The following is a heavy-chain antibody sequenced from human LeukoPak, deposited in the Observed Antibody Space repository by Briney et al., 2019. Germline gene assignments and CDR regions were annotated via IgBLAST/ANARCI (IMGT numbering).Heavy chain of an antibody. V-gene: IGHV3-30*02. CDR2: IRYDGSNK. CDR1: GFTFSSYG. D-gene: IGHD3-22*01. Sequence: GGSLRLSCAASGFTFSSYGMHWVRQAPGKGLEWVAFIRYDGSNKYYADSVKGRFTISRDNSKNTLYLQMNSLRAEDTAVYYCAKDLSHGSKYYYDSSGYPGYFQHWGQGTLVTVSS. CDR3: AKDLSHGSKYYYDSSGYPGYFQH. J-gene: IGHJ1*01.